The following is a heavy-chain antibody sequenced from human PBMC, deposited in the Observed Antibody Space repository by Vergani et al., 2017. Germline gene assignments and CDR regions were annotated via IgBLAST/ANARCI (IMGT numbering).Heavy chain of an antibody. Sequence: EVQLVQSGAEVKKPGESLKISCAGSGYTFTDYWVGWVRQKPGKGLEWMGVVYARDSITRYSLSFEGQVTISADKSINTAYLEWDSLRASDSAMYYCALAESSTSCINSVCITPETGSWFDPWGQGTLVTVSS. CDR1: GYTFTDYW. V-gene: IGHV5-51*01. CDR2: VYARDSIT. D-gene: IGHD2-2*01. J-gene: IGHJ5*02. CDR3: ALAESSTSCINSVCITPETGSWFDP.